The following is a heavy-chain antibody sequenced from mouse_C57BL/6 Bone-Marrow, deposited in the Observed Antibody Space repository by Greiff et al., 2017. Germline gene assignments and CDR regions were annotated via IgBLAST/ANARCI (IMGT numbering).Heavy chain of an antibody. V-gene: IGHV1-67*01. Sequence: QVQLKPSGPELVRPGVSVKISCKGSGYTFTDYAMHWVKQSHAQSLEWIGVISTYYGDASYNQKFKDKATMTVDKSSSTAYMQLIRLTSEDSAVYYCARGRDYDYVRYYFDYWGQGTTLTVSS. CDR1: GYTFTDYA. D-gene: IGHD2-4*01. CDR2: ISTYYGDA. J-gene: IGHJ2*01. CDR3: ARGRDYDYVRYYFDY.